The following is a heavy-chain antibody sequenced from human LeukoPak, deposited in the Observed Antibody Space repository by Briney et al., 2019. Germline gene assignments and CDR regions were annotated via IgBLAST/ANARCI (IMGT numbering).Heavy chain of an antibody. Sequence: GGSLRLSCAASGFTVSNNYMSWVRQAPGKGLEWVSVIYTGGNTFYADSVKGRFTISRDNSKNTLYLQMNSLRAEDTAVYYCASLAWYVNYWGQGTLATVSS. V-gene: IGHV3-53*01. CDR1: GFTVSNNY. CDR3: ASLAWYVNY. J-gene: IGHJ4*02. CDR2: IYTGGNT. D-gene: IGHD6-13*01.